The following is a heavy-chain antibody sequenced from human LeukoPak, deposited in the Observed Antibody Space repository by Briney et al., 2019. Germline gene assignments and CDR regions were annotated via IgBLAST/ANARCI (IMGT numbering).Heavy chain of an antibody. Sequence: ASVKVSCKASGYTFAGYYLHWVRQAPGQGLEWMGCVNPNSGDTNYAQKFQGSVTMTRDTSISTVYMELSRLRSDDTAVYYCARASGSYWWFDSWGQGTLVTVSS. V-gene: IGHV1-2*02. CDR1: GYTFAGYY. CDR3: ARASGSYWWFDS. CDR2: VNPNSGDT. D-gene: IGHD1-26*01. J-gene: IGHJ5*01.